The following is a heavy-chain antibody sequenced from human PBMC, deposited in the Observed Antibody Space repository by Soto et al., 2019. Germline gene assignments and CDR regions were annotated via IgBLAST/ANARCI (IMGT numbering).Heavy chain of an antibody. CDR1: GFTFSSYG. Sequence: QVQLVESGGGVVQPGRSLRLSCAASGFTFSSYGMHWVRQAPGKGLEWVAVIWYDGSNKYYADSVKGRFTMSRDNSKNTLYLQMNSLRAEDTAVYYCARDGITALTGYSSGWYLGYWGQGTLVTVSS. CDR2: IWYDGSNK. V-gene: IGHV3-33*01. CDR3: ARDGITALTGYSSGWYLGY. J-gene: IGHJ4*02. D-gene: IGHD6-19*01.